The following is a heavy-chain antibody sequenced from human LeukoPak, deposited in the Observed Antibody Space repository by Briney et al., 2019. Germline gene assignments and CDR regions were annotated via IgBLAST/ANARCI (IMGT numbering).Heavy chain of an antibody. V-gene: IGHV3-66*01. D-gene: IGHD2-8*01. CDR1: GFTVSTNY. CDR3: ARGGTYAVYYFGMDV. J-gene: IGHJ6*02. CDR2: IYSGGST. Sequence: GGSLRLSCVASGFTVSTNYINWVRQAPGKGREWFSVIYSGGSTNFADSVKGRFTISRDNSKNTLYLQMNSLRAEDTAGYYCARGGTYAVYYFGMDVWGQGTTVTVSS.